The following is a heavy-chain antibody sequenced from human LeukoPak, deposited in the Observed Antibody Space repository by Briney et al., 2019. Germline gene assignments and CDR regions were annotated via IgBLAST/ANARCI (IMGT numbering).Heavy chain of an antibody. CDR1: GGSFSGYY. CDR3: ASLRERSYYTRGFDY. D-gene: IGHD5-18*01. V-gene: IGHV4-34*01. Sequence: SETLSLTCAVYGGSFSGYYWSWIRQPPGKGLEWIGEINHSGSTNYNPSLKSRVTISVDTSKNQFSLKLSSVTAADTAVYYCASLRERSYYTRGFDYWGQGSLVTVSS. J-gene: IGHJ4*02. CDR2: INHSGST.